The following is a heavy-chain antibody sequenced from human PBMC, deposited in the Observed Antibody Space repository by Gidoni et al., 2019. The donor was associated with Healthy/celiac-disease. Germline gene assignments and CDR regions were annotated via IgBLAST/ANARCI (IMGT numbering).Heavy chain of an antibody. CDR2: ISGSGGST. D-gene: IGHD6-19*01. CDR3: AKDLSSGWYVGNDAFDI. Sequence: EVQLVESGGGLVQPGGSLRPSCAASGFTFSSYAMSWVRQAPGKGLEWVSAISGSGGSTYYADSVKGRFTISRDNSKNTLYLQMNSLRAEDTAVYYCAKDLSSGWYVGNDAFDIWGQGTMVTVSS. CDR1: GFTFSSYA. V-gene: IGHV3-23*04. J-gene: IGHJ3*02.